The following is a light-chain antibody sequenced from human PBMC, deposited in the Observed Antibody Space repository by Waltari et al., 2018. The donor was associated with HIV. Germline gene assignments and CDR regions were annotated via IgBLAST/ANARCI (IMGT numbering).Light chain of an antibody. J-gene: IGKJ5*01. CDR3: QQRGNWRIT. CDR2: DAS. Sequence: EIVLTQSPATLSLSPGARATLSCRASQSVSSSLDWYQQQSGQPPRLLIYDASDRATGIPARFSGSGSGTDFTLTISSLEPEDFAVYYCQQRGNWRITFGQGTRLEIK. V-gene: IGKV3-11*01. CDR1: QSVSSS.